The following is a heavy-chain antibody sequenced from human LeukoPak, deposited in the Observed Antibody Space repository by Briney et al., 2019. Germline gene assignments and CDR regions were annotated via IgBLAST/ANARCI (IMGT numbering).Heavy chain of an antibody. D-gene: IGHD1-7*01. J-gene: IGHJ4*02. CDR2: ISSSGSTI. Sequence: GGSLRLSCAASGFTFSSYEMNWVRQAPRKGLEWVSYISSSGSTIYYADSVKGRFTISRDNAKNSLYLQMNSLRAEDTAVYYCARGHGWNSEYWGQGTLVTVSS. CDR3: ARGHGWNSEY. CDR1: GFTFSSYE. V-gene: IGHV3-48*03.